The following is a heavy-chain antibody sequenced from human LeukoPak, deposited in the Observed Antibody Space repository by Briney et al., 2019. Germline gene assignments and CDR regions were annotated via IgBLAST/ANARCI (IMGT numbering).Heavy chain of an antibody. CDR2: IRSKAYGGTT. V-gene: IGHV3-49*04. CDR3: TRDKFMGYGDYADY. CDR1: GFTFGDYA. Sequence: GRSLRLSCTASGFTFGDYAVSWVRQAPGKGLEWVGFIRSKAYGGTTEYAASVKGRFTISRDDSKSIAYLQMNSLKTEDTAVYYCTRDKFMGYGDYADYWGQGTLVTVSS. D-gene: IGHD4-17*01. J-gene: IGHJ4*02.